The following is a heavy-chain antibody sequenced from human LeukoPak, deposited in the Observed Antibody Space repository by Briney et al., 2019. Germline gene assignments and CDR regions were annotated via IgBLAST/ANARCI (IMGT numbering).Heavy chain of an antibody. CDR2: ISYDGSNK. Sequence: GGSLRLSCAASGFTFSSYAMHWVRQAPGKGLEWVAVISYDGSNKYYADSVKGRFTISRDNTKNSLYLQMNSLRAEDTAVYYCARDEPGFGEFLLYWGQGTLVTVPS. CDR1: GFTFSSYA. D-gene: IGHD3-10*01. V-gene: IGHV3-30-3*01. J-gene: IGHJ4*02. CDR3: ARDEPGFGEFLLY.